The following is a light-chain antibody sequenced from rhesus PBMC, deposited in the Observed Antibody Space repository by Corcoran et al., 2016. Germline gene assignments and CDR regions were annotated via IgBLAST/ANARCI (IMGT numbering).Light chain of an antibody. CDR1: QDISSW. V-gene: IGKV1-22*01. CDR2: KAS. CDR3: QQYNNRPFT. J-gene: IGKJ3*01. Sequence: DIQMTQSPSSLSASVGDTVTITCRASQDISSWLAWYQQKPGKAPKLLISKASRFQSGIPSRFSGSGSGTDLTLNISSLQSEDFATYYCQQYNNRPFTFGPGTKLDIK.